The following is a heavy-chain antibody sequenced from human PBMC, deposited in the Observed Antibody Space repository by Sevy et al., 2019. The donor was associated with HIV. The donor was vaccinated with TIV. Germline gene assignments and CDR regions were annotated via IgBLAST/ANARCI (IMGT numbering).Heavy chain of an antibody. CDR2: IIPIFGTA. V-gene: IGHV1-69*13. J-gene: IGHJ3*01. CDR1: GGTFSSYA. CDR3: ARVEGIAAAGAAFDF. Sequence: ASVKVSCKASGGTFSSYAISWVRQAPGQGLEWMGGIIPIFGTANYAQKFQGRVTITADESTSTAYMELSSLRSEDTAVYYCARVEGIAAAGAAFDFWGQGTMVTVSS. D-gene: IGHD6-13*01.